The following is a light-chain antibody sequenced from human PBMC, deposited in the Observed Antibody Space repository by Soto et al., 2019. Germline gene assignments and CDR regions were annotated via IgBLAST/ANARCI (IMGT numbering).Light chain of an antibody. V-gene: IGKV3-11*01. CDR3: QPRTNWPPS. Sequence: EVVLTQSPATLSLSPGERATLSCRASQSVDTSLAWYQQKPGQAPRLLIYDSSNRATGIPASFSGSGAGTGFTLTNSSLEPEDLADDYCQPRTNWPPSFGPGTKVYIK. CDR2: DSS. J-gene: IGKJ3*01. CDR1: QSVDTS.